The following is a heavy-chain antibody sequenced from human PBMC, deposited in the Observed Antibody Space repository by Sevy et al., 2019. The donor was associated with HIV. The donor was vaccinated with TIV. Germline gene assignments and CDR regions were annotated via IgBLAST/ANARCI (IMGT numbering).Heavy chain of an antibody. V-gene: IGHV4-59*01. D-gene: IGHD4-4*01. CDR2: IHYSGST. CDR1: GGSISSYY. J-gene: IGHJ6*02. CDR3: AGDRGGSKSTPHYYYYYGMDV. Sequence: SETLSLTCTVSGGSISSYYWSWIRQPPGKGLEWIGYIHYSGSTNYNPSLNSRVTISVDTSKNQFSLKLSSVTAADTAAYYGAGDRGGSKSTPHYYYYYGMDVWGQGTTVTVSS.